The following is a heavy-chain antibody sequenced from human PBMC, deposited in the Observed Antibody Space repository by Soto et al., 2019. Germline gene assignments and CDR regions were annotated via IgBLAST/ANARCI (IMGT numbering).Heavy chain of an antibody. V-gene: IGHV4-30-4*01. CDR3: ARDGSIAVAGYYYYYGMDV. J-gene: IGHJ6*02. Sequence: QVQLQESGPGLVKPSQTLSLTCTVSGGSISSGDYYWSWIRQPPGKGLEWIGYIYYSGSTYYNPSLHRRVTISLDTSKNQFSLKLSSVTAADTAMYYCARDGSIAVAGYYYYYGMDVWGQGTTVTVSS. CDR2: IYYSGST. D-gene: IGHD6-19*01. CDR1: GGSISSGDYY.